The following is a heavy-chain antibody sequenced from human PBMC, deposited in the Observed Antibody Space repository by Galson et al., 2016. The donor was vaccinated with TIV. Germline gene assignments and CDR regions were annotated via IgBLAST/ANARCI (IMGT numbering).Heavy chain of an antibody. Sequence: PALVKPPQTLTLTCTFSGFSLPTPGMCVSWIRQPPGKALEWLARIDWEDDKYYSTSLKTRLTVSKDTFKNQVVLKMTNLDPADTATYYRARSSGWSLEDWGRGTLVSVSS. CDR3: ARSSGWSLED. V-gene: IGHV2-70*11. J-gene: IGHJ4*02. D-gene: IGHD6-19*01. CDR2: IDWEDDK. CDR1: GFSLPTPGMC.